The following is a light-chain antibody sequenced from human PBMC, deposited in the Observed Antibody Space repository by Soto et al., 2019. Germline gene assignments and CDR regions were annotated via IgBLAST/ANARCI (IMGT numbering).Light chain of an antibody. Sequence: EIVLTQSPGTLSLSPGERVTLSCRASQDISSTFLAWYQHKPGQAPRVIIYGASRRATGIPDRFSGSGSGTDFTLTISRLEPEDFALYYCQQYYSSWTFGQGTKVE. V-gene: IGKV3-20*01. CDR1: QDISSTF. J-gene: IGKJ1*01. CDR2: GAS. CDR3: QQYYSSWT.